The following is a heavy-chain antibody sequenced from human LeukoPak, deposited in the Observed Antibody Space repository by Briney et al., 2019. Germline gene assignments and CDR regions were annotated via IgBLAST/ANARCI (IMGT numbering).Heavy chain of an antibody. Sequence: ASVKISCKASEYTFTSYDINWVRQATGQGLEWMGWMNPNSGNTGYAQKFQGRVTMTRVTSISTAYMELNNLTSEDTAVYYCARGSWGEIAGRKSFEFWGQGSLVTVSS. CDR2: MNPNSGNT. D-gene: IGHD6-6*01. CDR3: ARGSWGEIAGRKSFEF. J-gene: IGHJ4*02. V-gene: IGHV1-8*01. CDR1: EYTFTSYD.